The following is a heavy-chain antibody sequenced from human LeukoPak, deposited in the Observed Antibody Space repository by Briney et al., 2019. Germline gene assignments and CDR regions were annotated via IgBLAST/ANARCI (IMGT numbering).Heavy chain of an antibody. CDR1: GYSFTSYW. Sequence: GESLKISCKGSGYSFTSYWIGWVRQMPGKGLEWMGISYPGDSDTRYSPSFQGQVTISADKSISTAYLQWSSLKASDTAMYYCARNNRATDDYYYYYMDVWGKGTTVTVSS. V-gene: IGHV5-51*01. CDR2: SYPGDSDT. J-gene: IGHJ6*03. D-gene: IGHD5-12*01. CDR3: ARNNRATDDYYYYYMDV.